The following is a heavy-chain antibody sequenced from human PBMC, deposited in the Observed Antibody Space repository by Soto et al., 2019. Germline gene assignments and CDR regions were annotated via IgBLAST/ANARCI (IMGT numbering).Heavy chain of an antibody. CDR2: IGGSGSST. V-gene: IGHV3-23*01. Sequence: GGSLRLSCAASGFTFSSYAMSWVRQAPGKGLEWVSGIGGSGSSTFYADSVKGRSTISRDNSKNTRYLQMNSLRAEDTAVYHCAKISTGYYYYFDFWGRGTLVTVSS. D-gene: IGHD3-9*01. J-gene: IGHJ4*02. CDR3: AKISTGYYYYFDF. CDR1: GFTFSSYA.